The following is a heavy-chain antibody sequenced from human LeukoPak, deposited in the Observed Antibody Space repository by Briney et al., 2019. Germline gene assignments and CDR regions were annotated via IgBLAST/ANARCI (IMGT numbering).Heavy chain of an antibody. CDR1: GGSISSYY. J-gene: IGHJ3*02. V-gene: IGHV4-59*12. Sequence: SETLSLTCTVSGGSISSYYWSWIRQPPGKGLEWIGYIYYSGSTNYNPSLKSRVTISVDTSKNQFSLKLSSVTAADTAVYYCARDGSFDAFDIWGQGTMVTVSS. CDR2: IYYSGST. CDR3: ARDGSFDAFDI.